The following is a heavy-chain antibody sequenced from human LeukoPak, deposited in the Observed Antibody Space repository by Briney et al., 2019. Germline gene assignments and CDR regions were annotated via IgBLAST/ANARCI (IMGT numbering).Heavy chain of an antibody. V-gene: IGHV3-21*01. CDR3: ARDSSRHSTRPIDY. Sequence: GGSLRLSCTTSGFNFQSYHMNWVRQAPGKGPEWVSSISSTSTSMFYADSVKGRFTISRDNAKNSLYLQMNSLRAEDTALYFCARDSSRHSTRPIDYWGQGILSPSPQ. CDR1: GFNFQSYH. J-gene: IGHJ4*02. CDR2: ISSTSTSM. D-gene: IGHD2-2*01.